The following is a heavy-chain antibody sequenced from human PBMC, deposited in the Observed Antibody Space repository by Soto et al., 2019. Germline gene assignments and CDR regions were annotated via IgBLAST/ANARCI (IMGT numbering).Heavy chain of an antibody. D-gene: IGHD5-12*01. CDR3: ARQPNMATILPGGMDV. CDR1: GGSISSSSYY. J-gene: IGHJ6*02. Sequence: QLQLQESGPGLVKPSETLSLTCTVSGGSISSSSYYWGWIRQPPGKGLEWIGSIYYSGSTYYNPSLKSRVTISVDTSKNQFSLKLSSVTAADTAVYYCARQPNMATILPGGMDVWGQGTTVTVSS. V-gene: IGHV4-39*01. CDR2: IYYSGST.